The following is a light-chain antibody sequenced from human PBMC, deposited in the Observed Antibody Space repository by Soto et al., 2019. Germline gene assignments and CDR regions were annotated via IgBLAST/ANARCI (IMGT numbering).Light chain of an antibody. CDR2: EAF. V-gene: IGLV2-23*01. CDR1: SSDIGSDKL. J-gene: IGLJ3*02. Sequence: QSVLNQPASVSGSPGQSITISCTGTSSDIGSDKLVSWYQQHPGRAPKIIIYEAFKRPSGVSNRFSGSRSGNTASLIISGLRGEDEADYYCCSYAGSTTWVFGGGTKLTVL. CDR3: CSYAGSTTWV.